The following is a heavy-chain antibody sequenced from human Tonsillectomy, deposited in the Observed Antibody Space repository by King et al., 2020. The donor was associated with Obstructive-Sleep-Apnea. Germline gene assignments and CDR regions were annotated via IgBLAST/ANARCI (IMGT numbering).Heavy chain of an antibody. J-gene: IGHJ6*02. V-gene: IGHV3-11*01. CDR1: GFSFSDYY. CDR3: ARAMDVATPAARVSYYFGLDV. D-gene: IGHD2-2*01. Sequence: VQLVESGGGLVKPGGSLRLSCTASGFSFSDYYMNWIRQAPGKGLECVSYISDSGATIYYADSVKGRFTISRDNAKNSLYLHMNSLRAEDTAVYYCARAMDVATPAARVSYYFGLDVWGQGTTVTVSS. CDR2: ISDSGATI.